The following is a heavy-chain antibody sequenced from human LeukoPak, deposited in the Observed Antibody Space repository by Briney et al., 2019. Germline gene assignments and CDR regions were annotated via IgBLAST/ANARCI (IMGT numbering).Heavy chain of an antibody. J-gene: IGHJ4*02. CDR2: ISSSSSYI. D-gene: IGHD3-3*01. Sequence: GGSLRLSCAASGFTFSSYSMNWVRQATGKGLEWVSCISSSSSYIYYADSVKGRFTISRDNVKNSLYLQMNSLRAEDTAVYYCARVEPPDFWSGYYTGLYFDYWGQGTLVTVSS. CDR3: ARVEPPDFWSGYYTGLYFDY. V-gene: IGHV3-21*01. CDR1: GFTFSSYS.